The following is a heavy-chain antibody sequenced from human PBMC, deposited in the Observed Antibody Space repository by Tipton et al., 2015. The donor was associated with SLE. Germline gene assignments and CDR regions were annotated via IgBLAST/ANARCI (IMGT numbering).Heavy chain of an antibody. J-gene: IGHJ5*02. D-gene: IGHD6-13*01. CDR3: ARGVPTSVAAADWFDP. V-gene: IGHV4-59*11. Sequence: TLSLTCTVSGGSISSHYWSWIRQPPGKGLEWIGSIYYSGSTYYNPSLKSRVTISVDTSKNQFSLKLSSVTAADTAVYYCARGVPTSVAAADWFDPWGQGTLVTVSS. CDR1: GGSISSHY. CDR2: IYYSGST.